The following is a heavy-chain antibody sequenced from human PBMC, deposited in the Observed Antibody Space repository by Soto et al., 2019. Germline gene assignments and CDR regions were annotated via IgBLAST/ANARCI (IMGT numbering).Heavy chain of an antibody. Sequence: ESGGGLVQPGGSLRLSCAASGFTFSSYWMSWVRQAPGKGLEWVANIKQDGSEKYYVDSVKGRFTISRDNAKNSLYLQMNSLRAEDTAVYYCARARWSVVVVVAASAFDIWGQGTMVTVSS. CDR3: ARARWSVVVVVAASAFDI. V-gene: IGHV3-7*04. D-gene: IGHD2-15*01. J-gene: IGHJ3*02. CDR2: IKQDGSEK. CDR1: GFTFSSYW.